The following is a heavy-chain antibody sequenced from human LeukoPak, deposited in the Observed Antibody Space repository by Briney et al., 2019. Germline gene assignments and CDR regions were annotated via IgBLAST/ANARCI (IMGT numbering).Heavy chain of an antibody. CDR1: GGSISSGGYY. D-gene: IGHD3-3*01. CDR2: ITHGGST. CDR3: ARSDNYLSLLY. J-gene: IGHJ4*02. V-gene: IGHV4-39*07. Sequence: PSETLSLTCTVSGGSISSGGYYWTWIRQPPGKGLEWIGEITHGGSTNYNPSLKSRVAISIDTSKKQFSLNLTSITAADTAVYYCARSDNYLSLLYWGQGTLVTVSS.